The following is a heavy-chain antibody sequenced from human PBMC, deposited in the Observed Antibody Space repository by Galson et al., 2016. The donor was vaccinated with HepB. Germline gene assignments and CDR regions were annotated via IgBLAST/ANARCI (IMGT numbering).Heavy chain of an antibody. D-gene: IGHD2-8*02. CDR1: GYTFTAYA. Sequence: SVKVSCKASGYTFTAYAIHWVRQAPGQRLEWMAWINTAKGDTRYSQKLQGRVTLTRDTSATTASMELSSLRSEDTAVYYCARRLVGSYGNAFDIWGQGTRVTVSS. J-gene: IGHJ3*02. CDR2: INTAKGDT. CDR3: ARRLVGSYGNAFDI. V-gene: IGHV1-3*04.